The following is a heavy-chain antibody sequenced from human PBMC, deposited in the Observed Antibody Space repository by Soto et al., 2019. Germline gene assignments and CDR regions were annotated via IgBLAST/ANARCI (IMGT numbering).Heavy chain of an antibody. CDR1: GGSIDNIHSF. Sequence: PSETLSLTCDVSGGSIDNIHSFWGWDRQPPGKGLEFIGSVYYSGGAYCSPSLKSRVTVSYDMAKIRRALRVDSVTDAETTVYYXLIVVEAATXHTHSYSCGQGILVTV. D-gene: IGHD3-22*01. V-gene: IGHV4-39*01. CDR2: VYYSGGA. J-gene: IGHJ4*02. CDR3: LIVVEAATXHTHSYS.